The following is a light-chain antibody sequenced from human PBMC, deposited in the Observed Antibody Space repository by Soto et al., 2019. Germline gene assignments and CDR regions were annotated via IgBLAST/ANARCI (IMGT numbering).Light chain of an antibody. Sequence: QSALTQPASVSGSPGQSITLSCTGSTNDIGAYGYVSWYQQHPGQAPKLIIYNAIDRPAGVSYRFSGYKSGNTASLTISGLQAEDEADYCCSSYAGTTTLFGGGTKLTVL. V-gene: IGLV2-14*01. CDR3: SSYAGTTTL. J-gene: IGLJ2*01. CDR2: NAI. CDR1: TNDIGAYGY.